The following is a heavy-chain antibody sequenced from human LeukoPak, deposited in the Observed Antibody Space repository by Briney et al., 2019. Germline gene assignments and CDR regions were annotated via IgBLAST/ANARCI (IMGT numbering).Heavy chain of an antibody. CDR3: VKSAGFDWLSPLDAFDI. D-gene: IGHD3-9*01. Sequence: PGGSLRLFCSASGFTLSRYAMHWVRQAPGRGREYVSAISSRGGSTYYADSVKGRFTISRDNSKDTLYLQMSSLRAEDTTVYYCVKSAGFDWLSPLDAFDIWGQGTMVTVSS. CDR2: ISSRGGST. J-gene: IGHJ3*02. CDR1: GFTLSRYA. V-gene: IGHV3-64D*06.